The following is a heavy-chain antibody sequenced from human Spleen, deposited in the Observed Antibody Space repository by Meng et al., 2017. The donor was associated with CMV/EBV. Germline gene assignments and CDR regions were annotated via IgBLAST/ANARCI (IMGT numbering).Heavy chain of an antibody. CDR2: IDYEGLET. CDR3: ARALDHDYHDYYFDH. D-gene: IGHD4-17*01. CDR1: GFKFSSFG. Sequence: LSLTCAASGFKFSSFGMHWVRQAPGKGLEWVASIDYEGLETHYIDSVKGRFTVSRDNSKNTLNLQMNSLRDEDTAIYYCARALDHDYHDYYFDHWGQGTLVTVSS. J-gene: IGHJ4*02. V-gene: IGHV3-33*01.